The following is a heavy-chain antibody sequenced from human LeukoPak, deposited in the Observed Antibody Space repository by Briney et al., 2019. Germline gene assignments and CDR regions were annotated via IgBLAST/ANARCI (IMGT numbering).Heavy chain of an antibody. Sequence: PGGSLRLSCAASGFTFSSYEMNWVRQAPGKGLEWVSYISSSGSTIYYADSVKGRLTISRDNAKNSLYLQMNSLRAEDTAVYHCARVRGRAVAATWFDYWGQGTLVTVSS. V-gene: IGHV3-48*03. J-gene: IGHJ4*02. D-gene: IGHD2-15*01. CDR1: GFTFSSYE. CDR2: ISSSGSTI. CDR3: ARVRGRAVAATWFDY.